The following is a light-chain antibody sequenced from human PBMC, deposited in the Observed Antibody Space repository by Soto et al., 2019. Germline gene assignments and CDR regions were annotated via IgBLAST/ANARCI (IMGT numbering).Light chain of an antibody. CDR3: SSYAGSNYV. CDR2: EVT. V-gene: IGLV2-8*01. CDR1: SSDVGGYNY. Sequence: QSVLTQPPSASGSPGQSVTISCTGTSSDVGGYNYVSWYQQHPGKAPKLMICEVTKRPSGVPDRFSGSKSGTTASLTVSGLQADDEADYYCSSYAGSNYVFGTGTKLTVL. J-gene: IGLJ1*01.